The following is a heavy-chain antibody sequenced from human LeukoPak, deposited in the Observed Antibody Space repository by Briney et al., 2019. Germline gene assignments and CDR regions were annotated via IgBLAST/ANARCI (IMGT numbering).Heavy chain of an antibody. CDR2: INHSGST. D-gene: IGHD3-22*01. Sequence: PSETLSLTCAVYGGSFSGYYWSWIRQPPGKGLVWIGEINHSGSTNYNPSLKSRVTISVDTSKNQLSLKLSSVTAADTAVYYCARDLYYYDSSGGQGYWGQGTLVTVSS. CDR1: GGSFSGYY. J-gene: IGHJ4*02. CDR3: ARDLYYYDSSGGQGY. V-gene: IGHV4-34*01.